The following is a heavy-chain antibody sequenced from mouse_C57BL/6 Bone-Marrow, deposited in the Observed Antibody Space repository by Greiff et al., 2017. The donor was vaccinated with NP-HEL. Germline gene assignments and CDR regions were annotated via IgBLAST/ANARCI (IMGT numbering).Heavy chain of an antibody. CDR2: INPYNGGT. CDR3: ARWRLRVYYAMDY. J-gene: IGHJ4*01. Sequence: EVQLQQSGPVLVKPGASVKMSCKASGYTFTDYYMNWVKQSHGKSLEWIGVINPYNGGTSYNQKFKGKATLTVDKSSSTAYMELNSLTSEDSAVYYCARWRLRVYYAMDYWGQGTSVTVSS. CDR1: GYTFTDYY. D-gene: IGHD2-4*01. V-gene: IGHV1-19*01.